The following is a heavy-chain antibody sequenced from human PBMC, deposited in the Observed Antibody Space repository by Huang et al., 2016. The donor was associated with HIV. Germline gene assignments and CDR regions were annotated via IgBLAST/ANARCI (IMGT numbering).Heavy chain of an antibody. CDR3: TRLFPELERFYTPLDRGGTHNWFDP. CDR1: GYKFSSYC. Sequence: EVQLVQSGAEVRKPGESLRISCKTSGYKFSSYCLAWVRHPPVRALDWMRQKHGRELGWMGKSTQEDTETIDRLAIERQVTRSVDKSKNTVWRQGGGRKASDSALYFCTRLFPELERFYTPLDRGGTHNWFDPWGQGTLVIVS. V-gene: IGHV5-51*01. CDR2: STQEDTET. D-gene: IGHD2-15*01. J-gene: IGHJ5*02.